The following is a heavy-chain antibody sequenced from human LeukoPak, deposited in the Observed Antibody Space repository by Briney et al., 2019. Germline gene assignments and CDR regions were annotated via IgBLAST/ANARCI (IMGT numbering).Heavy chain of an antibody. CDR3: ARVFGTMVMN. CDR1: GFTFSSYAMH. Sequence: LRLSCAASGFTFSSYAMHWIRQPPGKGLEWIGYIYYSGSTYYNPSLKSRVTISVDTSKNQFSLKLSSVTAADTAVYYCARVFGTMVMNWGQGTLVTVSS. J-gene: IGHJ4*02. V-gene: IGHV4-30-4*01. CDR2: IYYSGST. D-gene: IGHD3-10*01.